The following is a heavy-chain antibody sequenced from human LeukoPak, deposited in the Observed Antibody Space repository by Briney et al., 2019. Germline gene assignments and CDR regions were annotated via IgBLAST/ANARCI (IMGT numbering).Heavy chain of an antibody. V-gene: IGHV6-1*01. J-gene: IGHJ4*02. Sequence: SQTLSLTCAISGDSVSSNSAAWNWIRQSPSSGLEWLGRTYYRSKWYNDYAVSVKSRITINPDTSKNQFSLQLNSVNPEDTAVYYCARSGIAVAGTGFDYWGQGTLVTVSS. CDR3: ARSGIAVAGTGFDY. CDR1: GDSVSSNSAA. D-gene: IGHD6-19*01. CDR2: TYYRSKWYN.